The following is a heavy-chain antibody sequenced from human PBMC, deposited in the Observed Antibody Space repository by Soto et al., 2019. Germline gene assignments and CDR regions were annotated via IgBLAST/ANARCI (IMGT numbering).Heavy chain of an antibody. D-gene: IGHD2-2*01. V-gene: IGHV1-69*01. Sequence: QVQLVQSGAEVKKPGSSVKVSCKASGGTFSSYAISWVRQAPGQGLEWMGGIIPIFGTANYAQKFQGRVTITADESTSTAYMELSSLRSEDTAVYYCAGVVPAAIDYYYYGMDVWGQGTTVTVSS. CDR3: AGVVPAAIDYYYYGMDV. CDR2: IIPIFGTA. CDR1: GGTFSSYA. J-gene: IGHJ6*02.